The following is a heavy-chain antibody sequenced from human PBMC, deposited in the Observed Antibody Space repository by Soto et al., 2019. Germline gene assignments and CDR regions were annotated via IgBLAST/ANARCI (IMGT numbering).Heavy chain of an antibody. D-gene: IGHD6-19*01. Sequence: GGSLRLSCAASRFTFSSYGMHWVRQAPGKGLECVAVISYDGSNKYYADSVKGRFTISRDNSKNTLYLQMNSLRAEDTAVYYCAKNTADLAGLYYYYGMDVWGQGTTVTVSS. V-gene: IGHV3-30*18. CDR2: ISYDGSNK. CDR1: RFTFSSYG. J-gene: IGHJ6*02. CDR3: AKNTADLAGLYYYYGMDV.